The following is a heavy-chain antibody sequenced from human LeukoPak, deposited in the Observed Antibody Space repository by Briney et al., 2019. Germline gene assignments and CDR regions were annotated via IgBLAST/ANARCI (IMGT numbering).Heavy chain of an antibody. CDR3: SRSLYSADSYTRAFYYYYYGMDV. D-gene: IGHD6-13*01. CDR1: GGSINYYY. Sequence: KPSETLSLTCTVSGGSINYYYWMWIRQPPGKGLEWIGYIYYSGNTNYNPSLKSRVTVSVDSSKNQFSLKLSSVTAADTAVYYCSRSLYSADSYTRAFYYYYYGMDVWGQGTTVTVSS. J-gene: IGHJ6*02. CDR2: IYYSGNT. V-gene: IGHV4-59*01.